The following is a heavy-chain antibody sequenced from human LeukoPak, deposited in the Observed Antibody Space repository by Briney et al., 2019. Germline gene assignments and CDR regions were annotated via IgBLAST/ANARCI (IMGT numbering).Heavy chain of an antibody. CDR2: ISNSGSSI. CDR3: ARDPESFYDYVWGSYPDYYYYMDV. J-gene: IGHJ6*03. Sequence: GGSLRLSCAASGIIFSGYDMSWIRQAPGKGLEWVSYISNSGSSIYYADSVKGRFTISRDNAKNSLYLQMNSLRAEDTAVYCCARDPESFYDYVWGSYPDYYYYMDVWGKGTTVTVSS. D-gene: IGHD3-16*02. V-gene: IGHV3-11*04. CDR1: GIIFSGYD.